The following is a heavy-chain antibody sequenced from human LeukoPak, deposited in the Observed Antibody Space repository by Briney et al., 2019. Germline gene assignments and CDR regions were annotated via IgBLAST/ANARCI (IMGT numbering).Heavy chain of an antibody. D-gene: IGHD3-22*01. CDR3: AKDKPLYYYDSSGYPY. V-gene: IGHV3-23*01. CDR2: ISGSGGST. J-gene: IGHJ4*02. CDR1: GFTFSSYA. Sequence: GGSLRLSCAASGFTFSSYAMSWVRQAPGKGLEWVSAISGSGGSTYYADSVKGRFTISRDNSKNTLYLQMNSLRAEDTAVYYCAKDKPLYYYDSSGYPYWGQGTLVTVSS.